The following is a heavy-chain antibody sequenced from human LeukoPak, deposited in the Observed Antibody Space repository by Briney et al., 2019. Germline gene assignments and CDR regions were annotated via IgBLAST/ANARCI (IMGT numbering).Heavy chain of an antibody. Sequence: GGSLRLSCAASGFRFSDFTMTWVRQAPGKGPEWVSAIGGRGTSTYYADSLGGRFTISRDNSKDMLYLQMNSLKVEDTATYHCGKEGGAWGQGTKVTVSS. CDR2: IGGRGTST. J-gene: IGHJ5*02. CDR3: GKEGGA. V-gene: IGHV3-23*01. D-gene: IGHD3-16*01. CDR1: GFRFSDFT.